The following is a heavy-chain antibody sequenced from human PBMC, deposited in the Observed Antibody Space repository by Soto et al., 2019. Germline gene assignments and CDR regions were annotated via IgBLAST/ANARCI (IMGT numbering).Heavy chain of an antibody. CDR1: GGSISSYY. J-gene: IGHJ4*02. CDR3: ARSDGRY. Sequence: SGTLSLTCAVSGGSISSYYWSWIRQPPGKGLEWIGYIYYSGSTNYNPSLKSRVTISVDTSKNQFSLKLSSVTAADTAVYYCARSDGRYWGQGTLVTVSS. CDR2: IYYSGST. V-gene: IGHV4-59*01.